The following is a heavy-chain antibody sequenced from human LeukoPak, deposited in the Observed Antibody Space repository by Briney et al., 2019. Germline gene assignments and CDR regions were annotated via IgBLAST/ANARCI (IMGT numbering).Heavy chain of an antibody. D-gene: IGHD6-13*01. CDR1: GYSFTSYW. CDR3: ARPIAAAGAPYAFDI. V-gene: IGHV5-51*01. Sequence: GESLKISCKGSGYSFTSYWIGWVRQMPGKGLEWMGIIYPGDSDTRYSPSFQGQVTISADKSISTAYLQWSNLKASDTAMYYCARPIAAAGAPYAFDIWGQGTMVTVSS. J-gene: IGHJ3*02. CDR2: IYPGDSDT.